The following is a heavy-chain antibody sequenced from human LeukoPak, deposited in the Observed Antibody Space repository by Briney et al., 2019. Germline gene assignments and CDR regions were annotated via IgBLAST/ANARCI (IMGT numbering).Heavy chain of an antibody. J-gene: IGHJ4*02. CDR1: GGSFSGYY. CDR2: INHSGST. V-gene: IGHV4-34*01. Sequence: SETLSLTCAVYGGSFSGYYWSWIRQPPGKGLEWIGEINHSGSTNYNPSLKSRVTISVDTSKNQFSLKLSSVTAADTAVYHCASNGYGLDYWGQGTLVTVSS. CDR3: ASNGYGLDY. D-gene: IGHD4-17*01.